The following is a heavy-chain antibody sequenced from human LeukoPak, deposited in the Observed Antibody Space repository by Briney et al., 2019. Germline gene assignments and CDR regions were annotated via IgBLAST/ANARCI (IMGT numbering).Heavy chain of an antibody. V-gene: IGHV3-74*01. D-gene: IGHD2-2*02. CDR3: AKDVNVVPAAIGEYFQH. J-gene: IGHJ1*01. CDR2: INSDGSST. CDR1: GFTFSSYW. Sequence: PGGSLRLSCAASGFTFSSYWMHWVRQAPGKGLVWVSRINSDGSSTSYADSVKGRFTISRDNAKNTLYLQMNSLRAEDTAVYYCAKDVNVVPAAIGEYFQHWGQGTLVTVSS.